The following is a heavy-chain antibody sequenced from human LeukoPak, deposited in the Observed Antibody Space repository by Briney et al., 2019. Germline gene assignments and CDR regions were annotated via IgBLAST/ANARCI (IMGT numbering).Heavy chain of an antibody. Sequence: PGGSLRLSCSASGFTFSSYAMHWVRQAPGKGLEYVSAISSNGGSTYYADSVKGRFTISRDNSKNTLYLQMSSLRAEDTALYYCVKALGRIIFHYFDYWGQGTLVTVSS. CDR3: VKALGRIIFHYFDY. D-gene: IGHD2-21*01. V-gene: IGHV3-64D*06. CDR2: ISSNGGST. J-gene: IGHJ4*02. CDR1: GFTFSSYA.